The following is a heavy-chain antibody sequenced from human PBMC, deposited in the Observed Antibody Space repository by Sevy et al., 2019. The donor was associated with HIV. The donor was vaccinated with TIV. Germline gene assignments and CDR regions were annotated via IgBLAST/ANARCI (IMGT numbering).Heavy chain of an antibody. CDR3: AREQGKDWDAFDI. D-gene: IGHD2-21*01. CDR1: GFTFSSYG. V-gene: IGHV3-33*01. Sequence: GGSLRLSCAASGFTFSSYGMHWVRQAPGKGLEWVAVIWYDGSNKYYADSMKGRFTISRDNSKNTLYLQMNSLRAEDTAVYYCAREQGKDWDAFDIWGQGTMVTVSS. CDR2: IWYDGSNK. J-gene: IGHJ3*02.